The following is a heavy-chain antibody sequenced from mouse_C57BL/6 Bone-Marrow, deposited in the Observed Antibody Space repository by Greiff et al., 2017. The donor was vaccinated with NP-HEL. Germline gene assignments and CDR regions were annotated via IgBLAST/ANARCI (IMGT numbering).Heavy chain of an antibody. V-gene: IGHV1-50*01. D-gene: IGHD1-1*01. Sequence: QVQLQQPGAELVKPGASVKLSCKASGYTFTTYWMQWVKQRPGQGLEWIGEIDPSASYTNYNQKFKGKATLTVDTSSSTAYMQLSSLTSEASAVYDGERKAYYGRSYEFAYWGQGTLVTVSA. CDR3: ERKAYYGRSYEFAY. J-gene: IGHJ3*01. CDR1: GYTFTTYW. CDR2: IDPSASYT.